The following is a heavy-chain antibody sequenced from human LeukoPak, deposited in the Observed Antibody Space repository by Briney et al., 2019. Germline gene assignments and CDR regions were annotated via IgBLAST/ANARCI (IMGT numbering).Heavy chain of an antibody. CDR1: GFNFGTYW. CDR2: IKEDGSQT. CDR3: ARSRSGGSLNWFDP. V-gene: IGHV3-7*01. Sequence: GGSLRLSCAASGFNFGTYWMNWVRQAPGKGLEWVANIKEDGSQTHYVDSVKGRFTISRDNAKNSLFLQMNSLRAEDTAVYYCARSRSGGSLNWFDPWGQGTLVTVSS. J-gene: IGHJ5*02. D-gene: IGHD2-15*01.